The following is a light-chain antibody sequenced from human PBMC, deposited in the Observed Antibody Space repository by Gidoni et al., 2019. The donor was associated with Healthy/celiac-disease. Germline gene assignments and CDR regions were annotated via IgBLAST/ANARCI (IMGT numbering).Light chain of an antibody. V-gene: IGKV1-39*01. CDR2: TTS. Sequence: DIQMTQSPSSLSASVGDRVTIICRASQSISTYLNWYRQKPGKAPELLIYTTSTLQSGVPSRFSGIGSGTDFTLTISSLQPEDFATYYCQQSYSTPVTFGPGTKVDIK. J-gene: IGKJ3*01. CDR3: QQSYSTPVT. CDR1: QSISTY.